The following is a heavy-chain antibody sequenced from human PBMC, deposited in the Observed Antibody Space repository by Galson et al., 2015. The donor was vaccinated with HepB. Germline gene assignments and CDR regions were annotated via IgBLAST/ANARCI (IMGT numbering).Heavy chain of an antibody. D-gene: IGHD6-13*01. Sequence: SVKVSCKDSGYTFTGYYMHWVRQAPGQGLEWMGRINPNSGGTDYTQKFQGRVTMTIDTSISTAYMELSRLRSDDTAVYYCARESTPLGYTSSWYYDYWGQGTLVTVSS. CDR3: ARESTPLGYTSSWYYDY. CDR1: GYTFTGYY. CDR2: INPNSGGT. J-gene: IGHJ4*02. V-gene: IGHV1-2*06.